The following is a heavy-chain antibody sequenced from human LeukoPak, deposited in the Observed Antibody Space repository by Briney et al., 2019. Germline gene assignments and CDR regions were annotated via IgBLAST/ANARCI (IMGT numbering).Heavy chain of an antibody. CDR3: ARHYSLTGGRLSEYWFDP. Sequence: SETLSLTCTVSGASINSYYWSWIRQPPGKGLEWIGYMYSRGSTNYNPSLKSRVTVSLDTSKNQFPLKLSSVTAADTAVYYCARHYSLTGGRLSEYWFDPWGQGTLVTVSS. J-gene: IGHJ5*02. CDR2: MYSRGST. CDR1: GASINSYY. V-gene: IGHV4-59*08. D-gene: IGHD7-27*01.